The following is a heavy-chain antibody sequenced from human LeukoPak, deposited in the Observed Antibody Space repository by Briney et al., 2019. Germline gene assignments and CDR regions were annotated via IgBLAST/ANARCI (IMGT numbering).Heavy chain of an antibody. CDR1: GFTFSSYG. J-gene: IGHJ4*02. D-gene: IGHD3-3*01. V-gene: IGHV3-30*03. CDR2: ISYDGSNK. CDR3: ARDQYDTWSRRGNFDS. Sequence: GGSLRLSCAASGFTFSSYGMHWVRQAPGKGLEWVAVISYDGSNKYYADSVKGRFTISRDNSKNTLYLQMNSLRVEDTAVFYCARDQYDTWSRRGNFDSWGQGTLVIVSS.